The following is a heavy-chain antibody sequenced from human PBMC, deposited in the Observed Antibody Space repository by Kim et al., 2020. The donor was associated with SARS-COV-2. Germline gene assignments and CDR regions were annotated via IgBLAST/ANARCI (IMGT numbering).Heavy chain of an antibody. CDR3: ARETGRTGYYYGMDV. J-gene: IGHJ6*02. Sequence: ESVKGRFTISRDNARNSVYLQRNSLRDDGTAVYYCARETGRTGYYYGMDVWGQGTTVTVSS. D-gene: IGHD1-1*01. V-gene: IGHV3-48*02.